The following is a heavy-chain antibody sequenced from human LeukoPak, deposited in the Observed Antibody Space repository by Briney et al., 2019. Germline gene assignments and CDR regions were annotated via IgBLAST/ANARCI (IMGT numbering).Heavy chain of an antibody. CDR3: ARGDYVRTTSGTWLDP. CDR1: GGSISSYF. J-gene: IGHJ5*02. V-gene: IGHV4-59*01. Sequence: SETLSLTCSVSGGSISSYFWSWIGQPPGKGLEWIGYIYFSGSTNYNPSLKSRVTISVDTSKNQFSLRLSSVTAADTDVYYCARGDYVRTTSGTWLDPWGQGTLVTVSS. CDR2: IYFSGST. D-gene: IGHD4-17*01.